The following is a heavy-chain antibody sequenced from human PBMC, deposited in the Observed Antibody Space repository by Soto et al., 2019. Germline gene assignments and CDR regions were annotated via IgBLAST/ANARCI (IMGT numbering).Heavy chain of an antibody. Sequence: SETLSLTCTVSGYSISSGYYWGWIRQPPGKGLEWIGSIYHSGSTYYNPSLKSRVTISVDTSKNQFSLKLSSVTAADTAVYYCARGQEGVRGGMDVWGQGTTVTVSS. J-gene: IGHJ6*02. CDR2: IYHSGST. V-gene: IGHV4-38-2*02. CDR3: ARGQEGVRGGMDV. D-gene: IGHD3-10*01. CDR1: GYSISSGYY.